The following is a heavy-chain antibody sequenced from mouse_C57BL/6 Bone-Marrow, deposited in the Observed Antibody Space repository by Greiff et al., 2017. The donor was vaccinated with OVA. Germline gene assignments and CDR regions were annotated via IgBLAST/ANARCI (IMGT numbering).Heavy chain of an antibody. D-gene: IGHD2-5*01. J-gene: IGHJ1*03. CDR3: ARRAPSNYAGDWYFDV. CDR2: IYWDDDK. CDR1: GFSLSTSGMG. Sequence: QVQLKESGPGILQSSQTLSLTCSFSGFSLSTSGMGVSWIRQPSGKGLEWLAHIYWDDDKRYNPSLKSRLTISKDTSRNQVFLKITSVDTADTATYYCARRAPSNYAGDWYFDVWGTGTTVTVSS. V-gene: IGHV8-12*01.